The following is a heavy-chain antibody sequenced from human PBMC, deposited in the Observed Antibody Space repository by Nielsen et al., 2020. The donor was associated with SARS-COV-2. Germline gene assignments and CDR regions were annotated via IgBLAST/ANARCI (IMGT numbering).Heavy chain of an antibody. J-gene: IGHJ4*02. CDR1: GFAFSGYS. D-gene: IGHD1-14*01. CDR3: ARDREPGYNAVDY. CDR2: ISSGSSTM. Sequence: GESLKISCAASGFAFSGYSMNWVRQAPGKGLEWLSYISSGSSTMYYADSVKGRFTISRDNAKNSPYLRMNSLRAEDTAIYYCARDREPGYNAVDYWGQGTLVTVSS. V-gene: IGHV3-48*01.